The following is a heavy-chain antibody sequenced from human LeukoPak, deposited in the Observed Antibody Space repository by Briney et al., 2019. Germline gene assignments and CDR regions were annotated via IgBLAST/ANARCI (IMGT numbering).Heavy chain of an antibody. J-gene: IGHJ4*02. D-gene: IGHD1-26*01. Sequence: GGSLRLSCAASGFTVSSNYMSWVRQAPEKGLEWVSVIYSGGSTYYADSVKGRFTISRDNSKNTLYLQMNSLRAEDTAVYYCARARRYSGSFPFDYWGQGTLVTVSS. CDR1: GFTVSSNY. V-gene: IGHV3-53*01. CDR3: ARARRYSGSFPFDY. CDR2: IYSGGST.